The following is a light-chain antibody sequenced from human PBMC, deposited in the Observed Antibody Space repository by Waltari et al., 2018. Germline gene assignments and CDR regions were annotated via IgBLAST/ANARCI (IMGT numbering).Light chain of an antibody. CDR2: EVS. J-gene: IGLJ1*01. CDR1: SNDVGGYGY. V-gene: IGLV2-14*01. Sequence: QSALTQPASVSGSPGQSITIPCTGTSNDVGGYGYGSWYQQYPGKAPKLIIYEVSYRPSGISTRFSCSKSGNTASLTISGLQADDEADYYCSSHTSTVPHVFGTGTRVTVV. CDR3: SSHTSTVPHV.